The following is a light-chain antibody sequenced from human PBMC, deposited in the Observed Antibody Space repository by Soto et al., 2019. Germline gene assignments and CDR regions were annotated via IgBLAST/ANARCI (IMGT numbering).Light chain of an antibody. Sequence: EIKLTQSPATLSVSPGESATLSCRASQSINNKLAWYQQMPGQAPSLLIYATSARATGVPARFSGSGSGTEFTPTISSLQSEDCAVYYCQQYDNWPPTTFGQGPKVDIK. J-gene: IGKJ1*01. CDR3: QQYDNWPPTT. CDR2: ATS. V-gene: IGKV3-15*01. CDR1: QSINNK.